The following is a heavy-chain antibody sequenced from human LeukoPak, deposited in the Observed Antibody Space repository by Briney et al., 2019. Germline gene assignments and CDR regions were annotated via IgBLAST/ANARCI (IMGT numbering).Heavy chain of an antibody. J-gene: IGHJ4*02. CDR2: IYYSGST. D-gene: IGHD1-14*01. V-gene: IGHV4-59*08. Sequence: SECLSLTCTVSGGSISSYYWSWIRQPPGKGLEWIGYIYYSGSTNYNPSLKSRVTISVDTSKNQFSLKLSSVTAADTAVYYCARHLLRTFDYWGQVTPVTVSS. CDR3: ARHLLRTFDY. CDR1: GGSISSYY.